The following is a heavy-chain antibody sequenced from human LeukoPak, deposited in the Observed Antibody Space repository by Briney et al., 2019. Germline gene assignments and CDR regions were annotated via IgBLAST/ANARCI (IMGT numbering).Heavy chain of an antibody. D-gene: IGHD3-16*01. V-gene: IGHV3-33*01. CDR1: GLHRRRCV. J-gene: IGHJ6*02. Sequence: GGSVRLLCAASGLHRRRCVLHGLRQPPGRGPAGVAGVWYDGSKEFYRDSVKGRFTISRDNSKNTLYLQMNSLRAEDTAVYYCARDRVAMMITQYYHLGVWGQGTTVTVSS. CDR3: ARDRVAMMITQYYHLGV. CDR2: VWYDGSKE.